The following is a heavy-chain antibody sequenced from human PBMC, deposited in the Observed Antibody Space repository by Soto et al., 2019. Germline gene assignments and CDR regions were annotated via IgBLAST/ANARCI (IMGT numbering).Heavy chain of an antibody. Sequence: KASETLSLTCTVSGGSISSYYWSWIRQPPGKGLEWIGYIYYSGSTNYNPSLKSRVTISVDTSKNQFSLKLSSVTAADTAVYYCARAYYYDSSGYPYYFNYWGQGTLVTVSS. CDR1: GGSISSYY. CDR3: ARAYYYDSSGYPYYFNY. CDR2: IYYSGST. J-gene: IGHJ4*02. V-gene: IGHV4-59*01. D-gene: IGHD3-22*01.